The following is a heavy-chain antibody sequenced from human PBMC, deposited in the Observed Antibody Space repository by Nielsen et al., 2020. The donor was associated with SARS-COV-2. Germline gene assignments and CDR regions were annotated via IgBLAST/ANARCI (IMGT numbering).Heavy chain of an antibody. CDR1: GASINSGIYY. V-gene: IGHV4-31*03. CDR3: ARATLTGYYNDAFDI. CDR2: IYNRGGA. Sequence: SETLSLTCSVSGASINSGIYYWSWVRQHSGKGLEWIGYIYNRGGAYYNPSLRTRVTISADTSKNQFSLKLNSVTAADTAVYYCARATLTGYYNDAFDIWGQGTMVIVSS. J-gene: IGHJ3*02. D-gene: IGHD3-9*01.